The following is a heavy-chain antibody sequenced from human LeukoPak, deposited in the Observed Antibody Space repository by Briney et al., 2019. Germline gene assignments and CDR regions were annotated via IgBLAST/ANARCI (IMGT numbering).Heavy chain of an antibody. CDR1: GYTLTELS. D-gene: IGHD4-23*01. Sequence: ASVKVSCKVSGYTLTELSMHWVRQAPGKGLEWMGGFDPEDGETIYAQKFQGRVTTTEDTSTDTAYMELSSLRSEDTAVYYCALVTPYNAHFDYWGQGTLVTVSS. V-gene: IGHV1-24*01. J-gene: IGHJ4*02. CDR2: FDPEDGET. CDR3: ALVTPYNAHFDY.